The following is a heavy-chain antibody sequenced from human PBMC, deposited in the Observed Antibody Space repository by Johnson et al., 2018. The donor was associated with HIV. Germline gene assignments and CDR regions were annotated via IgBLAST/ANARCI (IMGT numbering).Heavy chain of an antibody. J-gene: IGHJ3*02. D-gene: IGHD1-7*01. CDR3: TSQPHNWNYGGGAFDI. CDR1: GFTFSNAW. CDR2: IKSKTDGGTT. V-gene: IGHV3-15*01. Sequence: VQLVESGGGLVKPGGSLRLSCAASGFTFSNAWMSWVRQAPGKGLEWVGRIKSKTDGGTTDYAAPVKGRFTISRDDSKNTLYMQMNNLKTEDTAVYYGTSQPHNWNYGGGAFDIWGQGTMVTVAS.